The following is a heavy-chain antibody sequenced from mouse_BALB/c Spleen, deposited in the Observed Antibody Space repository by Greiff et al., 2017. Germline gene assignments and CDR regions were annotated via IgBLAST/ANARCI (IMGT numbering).Heavy chain of an antibody. Sequence: EVKLQESGGGLVQPGGSLRLSCATSGFIFTDYYMSWVRQPPGKALEWLGFIRNKANGYTTEYSASVKGRFTISRDNSQSILYLQMNTLRAEDSATYYCARDRTARATYAMDYWGQGTSVTVSS. D-gene: IGHD3-1*01. V-gene: IGHV7-3*02. CDR1: GFIFTDYY. CDR2: IRNKANGYTT. J-gene: IGHJ4*01. CDR3: ARDRTARATYAMDY.